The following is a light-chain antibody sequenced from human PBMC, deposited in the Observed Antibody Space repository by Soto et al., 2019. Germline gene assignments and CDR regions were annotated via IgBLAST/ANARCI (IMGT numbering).Light chain of an antibody. CDR2: SNN. V-gene: IGLV1-47*02. CDR3: AAWDDGLSGPL. Sequence: QTVVTQPPSASGTPGQRVTISCSGSSSNIGSNYVYWYQHLPGTAPKLLIYSNNQRPSGVPDRFSGSKFGTSASLAISGLRSEDEADYYCAAWDDGLSGPLFGGGTKVTVL. CDR1: SSNIGSNY. J-gene: IGLJ2*01.